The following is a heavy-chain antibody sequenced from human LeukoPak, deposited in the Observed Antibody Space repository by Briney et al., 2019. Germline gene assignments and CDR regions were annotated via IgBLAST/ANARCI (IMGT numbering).Heavy chain of an antibody. CDR2: IYPSGNT. D-gene: IGHD3-16*01. J-gene: IGHJ3*02. Sequence: SEILSLTCTVSGVSIGSYYWSWIRQPAGKGLEWIGRIYPSGNTNYNPSLTSRVTMSVDTSKIQFSLKLSSVTAADTAVYYCARQLGGRAFDIWGQGTMVTVSS. CDR3: ARQLGGRAFDI. V-gene: IGHV4-4*07. CDR1: GVSIGSYY.